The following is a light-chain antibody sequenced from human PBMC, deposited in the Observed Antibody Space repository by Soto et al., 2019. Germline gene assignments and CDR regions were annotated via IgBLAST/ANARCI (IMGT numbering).Light chain of an antibody. J-gene: IGKJ3*01. CDR3: QQYGKSPGFFT. Sequence: EIVSTQSPGTLSLSPGERATLSCRASQSISSTYLAWYQQKPGQAPRLLIYDTSSRATGIPDKFIGSGSGSDFSLTISRLEPEDSAVYYCQQYGKSPGFFTFGPGIKWIS. CDR2: DTS. V-gene: IGKV3-20*01. CDR1: QSISSTY.